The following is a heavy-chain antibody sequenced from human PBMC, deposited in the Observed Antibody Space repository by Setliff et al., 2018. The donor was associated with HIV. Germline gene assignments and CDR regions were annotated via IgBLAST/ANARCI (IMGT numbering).Heavy chain of an antibody. J-gene: IGHJ4*02. CDR1: GFTFRTYA. D-gene: IGHD5-18*01. V-gene: IGHV3-30*04. CDR3: ARGYGTDPMDF. Sequence: VGSLRLSCTASGFTFRTYAINWVRQAPGKGLEWVAVISYDGKNDFYADSVKGRFTISRDNSRQTSYLQMNSLRAEDTAVYFCARGYGTDPMDFWGQGTLVTVSS. CDR2: ISYDGKND.